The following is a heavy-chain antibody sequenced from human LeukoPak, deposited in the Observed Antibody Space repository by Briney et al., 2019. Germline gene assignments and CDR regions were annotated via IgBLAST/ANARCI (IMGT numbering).Heavy chain of an antibody. V-gene: IGHV5-51*01. D-gene: IGHD2-2*01. Sequence: GESLKISCKGSGYSFTSYWIGWVRQMPGKGLEWMGIIHPGDSDTRYSPSFQGQVTISADKSISTAYLQWSSLKASDTAMYYCARRGYCSSTSCPSWFDPWGQGTLVTVSS. CDR3: ARRGYCSSTSCPSWFDP. CDR2: IHPGDSDT. J-gene: IGHJ5*02. CDR1: GYSFTSYW.